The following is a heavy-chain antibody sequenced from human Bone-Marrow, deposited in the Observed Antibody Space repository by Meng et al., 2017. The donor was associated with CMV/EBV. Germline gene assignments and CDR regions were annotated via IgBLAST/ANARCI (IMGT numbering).Heavy chain of an antibody. D-gene: IGHD1-26*01. CDR1: GFIDNNYY. CDR3: AIEVELTESRDY. CDR2: IYAGGTT. J-gene: IGHJ4*02. Sequence: GGSLRLSCVVSGFIDNNYYMTWVRQAPGKGLEWVSIIYAGGTTYYADSVKGRFTISRDNSKNTLYLQMNSLRDEDTAVYYCAIEVELTESRDYWGQGTLVTVSS. V-gene: IGHV3-66*02.